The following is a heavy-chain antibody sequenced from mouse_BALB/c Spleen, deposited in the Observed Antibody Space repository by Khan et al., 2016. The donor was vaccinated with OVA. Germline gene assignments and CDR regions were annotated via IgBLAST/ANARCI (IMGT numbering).Heavy chain of an antibody. J-gene: IGHJ4*01. CDR3: ARVGYNGTMDY. Sequence: QIQLVQSGPELKKPGETVKISCKASGYNFKNNGMNWVKQAPGKGLKWMGWINTYTGKPIYADDFKGRIAITLETSANTAYLQINNLKNEDTATYSCARVGYNGTMDYWGQGTSVTVSS. D-gene: IGHD2-14*01. V-gene: IGHV9-3-1*01. CDR1: GYNFKNNG. CDR2: INTYTGKP.